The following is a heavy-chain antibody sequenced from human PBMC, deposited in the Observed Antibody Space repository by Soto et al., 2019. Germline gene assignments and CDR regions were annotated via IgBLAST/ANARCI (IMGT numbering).Heavy chain of an antibody. Sequence: SETLSLTCTVSGGSISSAGYYWAWIRQRPGKGLEWIGYIYSSATTYSNPSLKSRIAMSIDTSQNEFSLKLTSVTAADTAVYFCATGDWESYYQESWGQGMLVTVLL. CDR1: GGSISSAGYY. D-gene: IGHD1-26*01. CDR3: ATGDWESYYQES. J-gene: IGHJ5*02. CDR2: IYSSATT. V-gene: IGHV4-31*03.